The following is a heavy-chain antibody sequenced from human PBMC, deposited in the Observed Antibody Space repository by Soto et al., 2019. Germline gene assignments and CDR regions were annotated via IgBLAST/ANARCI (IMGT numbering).Heavy chain of an antibody. V-gene: IGHV3-53*02. J-gene: IGHJ4*02. Sequence: VQLVESGGGLIQAGGSLRLSCAVSGFTVSNNFMMWVRQAPGKGLEWVSLIYSGGSISYADSVKGRFTISRDGSMNMLYLQMNSLTAEATAVYYCARDGNGQRGSPHWGQGTLVNVSS. CDR2: IYSGGSI. CDR1: GFTVSNNF. D-gene: IGHD3-16*01. CDR3: ARDGNGQRGSPH.